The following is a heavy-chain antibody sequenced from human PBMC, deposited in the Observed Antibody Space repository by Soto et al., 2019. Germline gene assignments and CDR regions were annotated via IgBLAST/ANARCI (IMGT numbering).Heavy chain of an antibody. D-gene: IGHD2-15*01. Sequence: QVQLVQSGAELKKPGASVKVACKASGYKFTTYFIHWVRQAPGQGLEWMGMIHPSGDTGYAQKFRGIVTMTIDTSTTTAYMELRILTSEDTAVYFSVRGYCTTSPCSGDFQFWGQGTLVTVSS. V-gene: IGHV1-46*01. CDR1: GYKFTTYF. CDR3: VRGYCTTSPCSGDFQF. CDR2: IHPSGDT. J-gene: IGHJ1*01.